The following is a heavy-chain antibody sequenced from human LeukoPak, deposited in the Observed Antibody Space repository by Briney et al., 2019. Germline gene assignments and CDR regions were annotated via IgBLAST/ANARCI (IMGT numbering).Heavy chain of an antibody. D-gene: IGHD3-22*01. Sequence: PSETLSLTCTVSGGSISSSSYYWGWIRQPPGKGLEWIVSIYYSGSTYYNPSLKSRVTISVDTSKNQFSLKLSSVTAADTAAYYCARHVPAGDSSGYYYAHFDYWGQGTLVTVSS. J-gene: IGHJ4*02. V-gene: IGHV4-39*01. CDR3: ARHVPAGDSSGYYYAHFDY. CDR2: IYYSGST. CDR1: GGSISSSSYY.